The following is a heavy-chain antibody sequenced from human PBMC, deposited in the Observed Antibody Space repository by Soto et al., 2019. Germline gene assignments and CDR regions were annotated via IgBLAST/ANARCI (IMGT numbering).Heavy chain of an antibody. CDR3: ARNYYYDSSGYLNWFDP. D-gene: IGHD3-22*01. V-gene: IGHV4-59*01. J-gene: IGHJ5*02. CDR1: GGSISSYY. CDR2: IYYSGST. Sequence: PSKTLSLTCTVSGGSISSYYWSWSRQPPGKGLEWIGYIYYSGSTNYNPSLKSRVTISVDTSKNQFSLKLSSVTAADTAVYYCARNYYYDSSGYLNWFDPWGQGTLVTVSS.